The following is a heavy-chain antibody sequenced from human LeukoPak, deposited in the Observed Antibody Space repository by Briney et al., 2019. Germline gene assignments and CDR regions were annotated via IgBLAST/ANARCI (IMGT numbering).Heavy chain of an antibody. Sequence: SGTLSLTCAVSGGSISSSNWWSWVRQPPGKGLEWIGEIYHSGSTNYNPSLKSRVTISVDKSKNQFSLKLSSVTAADTAVYYCARVEYGDPSPAFDYWGQGTLVTVSS. CDR3: ARVEYGDPSPAFDY. D-gene: IGHD4-17*01. CDR1: GGSISSSNW. J-gene: IGHJ4*02. CDR2: IYHSGST. V-gene: IGHV4-4*02.